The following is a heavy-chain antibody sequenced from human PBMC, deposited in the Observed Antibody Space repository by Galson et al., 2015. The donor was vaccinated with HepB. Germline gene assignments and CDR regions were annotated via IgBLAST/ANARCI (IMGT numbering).Heavy chain of an antibody. V-gene: IGHV3-15*07. CDR1: GFTFSNGW. CDR2: IKSKTDGGTT. J-gene: IGHJ4*02. D-gene: IGHD3-22*01. Sequence: SLRLSCAASGFTFSNGWMNWVRQAPGKGLEWVGRIKSKTDGGTTDYAAPVKGRFTISRDDSKNTLYLQMNSLKTEDTAVYYCTTDQYYYESGGYGGYYFDYWGQGTLVTVSS. CDR3: TTDQYYYESGGYGGYYFDY.